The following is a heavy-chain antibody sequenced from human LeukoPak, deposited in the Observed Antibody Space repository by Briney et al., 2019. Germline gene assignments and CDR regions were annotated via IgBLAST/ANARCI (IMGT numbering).Heavy chain of an antibody. D-gene: IGHD1-14*01. CDR2: IKKDGSEE. J-gene: IGHJ3*01. CDR1: GFTLNSYL. CDR3: ARSNPNRNALDL. Sequence: GGSLRLSCAASGFTLNSYLMSWVRQAPGRGLEWVANIKKDGSEESYLDSVKGRFTVSRGNAKNSLFLQMNSLRGEDTAVYYCARSNPNRNALDLWGQGTMVTISS. V-gene: IGHV3-7*01.